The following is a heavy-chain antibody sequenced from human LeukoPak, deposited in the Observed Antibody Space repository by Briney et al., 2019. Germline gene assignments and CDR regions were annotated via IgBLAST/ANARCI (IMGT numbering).Heavy chain of an antibody. CDR3: ARDFKYSGYELDY. CDR1: GFTFSSYW. Sequence: PGGSLRLSRAASGFTFSSYWMHWVRQAPGKGLVCVSRINSDGSSTSYADSVKGRFTISRDNAKNTLYLQMNSLRAEDTAVYYCARDFKYSGYELDYWGQGTLVTVSS. J-gene: IGHJ4*02. V-gene: IGHV3-74*01. D-gene: IGHD5-12*01. CDR2: INSDGSST.